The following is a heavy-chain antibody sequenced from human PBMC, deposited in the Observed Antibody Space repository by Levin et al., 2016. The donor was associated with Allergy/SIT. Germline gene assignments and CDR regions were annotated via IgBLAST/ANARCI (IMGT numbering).Heavy chain of an antibody. CDR2: ISAYNGNT. J-gene: IGHJ6*03. V-gene: IGHV1-18*01. D-gene: IGHD2-2*01. Sequence: WVRQAPGQGLEWMGWISAYNGNTNYAQKLQGRVTMTTDTSTSTAYMELRSLRSDDTAVYYCARTLIDQLLSDYYYMDVWGKGTTVTVSS. CDR3: ARTLIDQLLSDYYYMDV.